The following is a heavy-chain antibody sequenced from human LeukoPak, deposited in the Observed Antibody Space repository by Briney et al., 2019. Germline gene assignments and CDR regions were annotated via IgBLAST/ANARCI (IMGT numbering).Heavy chain of an antibody. Sequence: GGSLRLSCAASGYPFSGSDIHWVRQAPGKGLEWVAFVSHEGSSKFYAESVRGRFGISRDNSKSTTYLQMNGLRADDTAVYYCAKTTGGWPRFFDHWGQGTLVAVSS. CDR2: VSHEGSSK. CDR3: AKTTGGWPRFFDH. J-gene: IGHJ4*02. CDR1: GYPFSGSD. V-gene: IGHV3-30*18. D-gene: IGHD6-19*01.